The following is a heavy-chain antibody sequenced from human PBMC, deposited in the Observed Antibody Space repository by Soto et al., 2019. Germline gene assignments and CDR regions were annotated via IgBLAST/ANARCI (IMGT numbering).Heavy chain of an antibody. CDR1: GGSISSGEYY. V-gene: IGHV4-30-4*01. CDR2: IYYSGST. CDR3: AIEGGEYYDSSGYWHHWFDP. Sequence: PSETLSLTCTVSGGSISSGEYYWSWIRQPPGKGLEWIGYIYYSGSTYYNPSLKSRVTISVDTSRIQFSLKLSSVTAAVTAVYFWAIEGGEYYDSSGYWHHWFDPWGQGTLVTVSS. D-gene: IGHD3-22*01. J-gene: IGHJ5*01.